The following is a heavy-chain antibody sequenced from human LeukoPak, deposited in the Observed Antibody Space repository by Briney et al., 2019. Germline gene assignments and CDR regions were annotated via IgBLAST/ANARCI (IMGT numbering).Heavy chain of an antibody. CDR3: ARTFASYYLSGLDY. Sequence: GASVKVSCKASGYPFTCYYIHWVRQAPGQGREWMGWINPNSGSTNSAQKFQVRVTMTRDTSITAAYMELSSLRSDDTAVYYCARTFASYYLSGLDYWGQGTLVTVSS. J-gene: IGHJ4*02. CDR1: GYPFTCYY. D-gene: IGHD5-18*01. V-gene: IGHV1-2*02. CDR2: INPNSGST.